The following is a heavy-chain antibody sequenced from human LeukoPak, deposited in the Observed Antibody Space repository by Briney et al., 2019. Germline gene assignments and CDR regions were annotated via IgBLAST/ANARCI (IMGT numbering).Heavy chain of an antibody. J-gene: IGHJ4*02. Sequence: SETLSLTCGVSGGSITSTNWWSWVRQPPGQGLEWIGEISLTGRTNYNPSLIGRVIMSLDESRNQLSLTLTSVTAADTAMYYCTRESGPYCPFGYWGQGTLVTVSS. CDR1: GGSITSTNW. D-gene: IGHD1-26*01. CDR2: ISLTGRT. V-gene: IGHV4-4*02. CDR3: TRESGPYCPFGY.